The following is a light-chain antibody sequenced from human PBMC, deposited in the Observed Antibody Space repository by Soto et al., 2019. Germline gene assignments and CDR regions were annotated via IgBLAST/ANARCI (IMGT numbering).Light chain of an antibody. CDR1: QSVSSY. J-gene: IGKJ1*01. Sequence: EIVLTQSPGTLSLSPGERATLSCRASQSVSSYLVWYQQKPGQAPRLLIFVASSMATGIPDRFSGSGSGTDFTLTISRLEPEDFAVYYCQQFGSSPWTFGQGTKVQIK. CDR3: QQFGSSPWT. V-gene: IGKV3-20*01. CDR2: VAS.